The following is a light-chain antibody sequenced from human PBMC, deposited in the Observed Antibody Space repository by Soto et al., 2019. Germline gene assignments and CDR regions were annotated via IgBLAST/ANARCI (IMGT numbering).Light chain of an antibody. V-gene: IGKV1-17*02. Sequence: DIQMTQSPPSLSASVGDRVTITFRASQDVSKDLGRFQQKPGKGPKRLLFSGSNLESGVTSRFSGTGSGTEFILTITNLQPEDFATYYCLQHTYIWSFGQGTKVDIK. J-gene: IGKJ1*01. CDR2: SGS. CDR3: LQHTYIWS. CDR1: QDVSKD.